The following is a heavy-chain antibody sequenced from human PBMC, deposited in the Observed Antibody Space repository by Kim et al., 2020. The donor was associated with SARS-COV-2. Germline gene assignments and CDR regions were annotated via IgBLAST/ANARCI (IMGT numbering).Heavy chain of an antibody. CDR2: ISGSGGST. Sequence: GGSLRLSCAASGFTFSSYAMSWVRQAPGKGLGWVSAISGSGGSTYYADSVKGRFTISRDNSKNTLYLQMNSLRAEDTAVYFCAKRAGPTRYYDILTGYYMGYFDYWGQGTLVTVSS. CDR1: GFTFSSYA. D-gene: IGHD3-9*01. J-gene: IGHJ4*02. V-gene: IGHV3-23*01. CDR3: AKRAGPTRYYDILTGYYMGYFDY.